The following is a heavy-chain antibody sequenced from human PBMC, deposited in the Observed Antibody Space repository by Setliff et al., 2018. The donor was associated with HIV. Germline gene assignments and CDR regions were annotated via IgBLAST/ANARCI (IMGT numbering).Heavy chain of an antibody. CDR3: ARGPPRQVDY. Sequence: ASVKVSCKASGYTFTNYAINWVRQAPGQGLEWMGWINTDTGNPTYAQCFTGRFVFSLDTSVNTAYLQISSLKTEDSAVYYCARGPPRQVDYWGQGTLVTVSS. V-gene: IGHV7-4-1*02. CDR2: INTDTGNP. J-gene: IGHJ4*02. CDR1: GYTFTNYA.